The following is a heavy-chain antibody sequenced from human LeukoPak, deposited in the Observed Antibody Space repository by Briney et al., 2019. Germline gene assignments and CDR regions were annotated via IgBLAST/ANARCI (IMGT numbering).Heavy chain of an antibody. CDR2: ISSSSSYI. D-gene: IGHD2-2*02. J-gene: IGHJ3*02. Sequence: GGSLRLSCAASGFTFSSYSMNWVRQAPGKGLEWVSSISSSSSYIYYADSVKGRFTISRDNAKNSLYLQMNSLRAEDTAVYYCASDVVVPAAIDYDAFDIWGQGTMVTVSS. CDR3: ASDVVVPAAIDYDAFDI. V-gene: IGHV3-21*01. CDR1: GFTFSSYS.